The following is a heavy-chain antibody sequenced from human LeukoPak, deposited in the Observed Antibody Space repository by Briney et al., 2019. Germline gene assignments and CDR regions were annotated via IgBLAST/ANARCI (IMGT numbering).Heavy chain of an antibody. CDR2: INTDGSST. V-gene: IGHV3-74*01. Sequence: QPGGSLRLSCAASGFTFSSYWMHWVRQAPGKGLVWVSRINTDGSSTYADSVKGRFTISRDNAKNTVFLQMNSLRADDTAVYYCARDIVGATGDYWGQGTLVILSS. J-gene: IGHJ4*02. D-gene: IGHD1-26*01. CDR3: ARDIVGATGDY. CDR1: GFTFSSYW.